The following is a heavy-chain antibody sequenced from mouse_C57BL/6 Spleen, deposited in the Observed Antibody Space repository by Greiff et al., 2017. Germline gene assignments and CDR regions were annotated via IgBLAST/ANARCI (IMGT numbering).Heavy chain of an antibody. CDR1: GFTFSSYA. D-gene: IGHD1-1*01. CDR3: GRDTVVADYDAMDY. J-gene: IGHJ4*01. CDR2: ISDGGSYT. V-gene: IGHV5-4*01. Sequence: EVKLVESGGGLVKPGGSLKLSCAASGFTFSSYAMSWVRQTPEKRLEWVANISDGGSYTYDPDKVKGRFTISRDNAKNNLYLQMSHLKSEDTAMYDCGRDTVVADYDAMDYWGQGASVTVA.